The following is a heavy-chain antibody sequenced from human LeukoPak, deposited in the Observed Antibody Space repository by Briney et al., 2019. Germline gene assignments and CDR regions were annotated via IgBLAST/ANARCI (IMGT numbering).Heavy chain of an antibody. D-gene: IGHD3-22*01. CDR1: GFTFSSYA. CDR2: ISGSGGST. Sequence: GGSLRLSCAASGFTFSSYAVKWVRQAPGKGLEWVSAISGSGGSTHYADSVKGRFTISRDNSKNTLYLQMSSLRAEDTAVYYCAKDRGRYYDSSGYYWGYYFDSWGQGILVTVST. V-gene: IGHV3-23*01. CDR3: AKDRGRYYDSSGYYWGYYFDS. J-gene: IGHJ4*02.